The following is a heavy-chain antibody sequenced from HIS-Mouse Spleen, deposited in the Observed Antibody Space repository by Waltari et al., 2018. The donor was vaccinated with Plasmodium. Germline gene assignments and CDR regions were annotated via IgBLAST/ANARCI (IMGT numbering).Heavy chain of an antibody. J-gene: IGHJ4*02. CDR1: GGSFCGYY. V-gene: IGHV4-34*01. Sequence: QVQLQQWVAGLLKHSATLSLTCAVYGGSFCGYYWSWSGQAPRKGLEWLGEINHSGRNNYNPSLKRRVTISVDTSKNQCALKLGSVNAADTAVYDCARGRPGYYMDYWGQGTLVTGAS. D-gene: IGHD6-6*01. CDR2: INHSGRN. CDR3: ARGRPGYYMDY.